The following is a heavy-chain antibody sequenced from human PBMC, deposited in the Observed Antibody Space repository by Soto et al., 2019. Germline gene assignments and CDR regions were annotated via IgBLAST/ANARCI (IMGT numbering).Heavy chain of an antibody. V-gene: IGHV3-7*01. CDR3: ARGRYCSSTSCPYDAFDI. J-gene: IGHJ3*02. CDR2: IKQDGSEK. D-gene: IGHD2-2*01. CDR1: GFTFSSYW. Sequence: GGSLRLSCAASGFTFSSYWMSWVRQAPGKGLEWVANIKQDGSEKYYVDSVKDRFTISRDNAKNSLYLQMNSLRAEDTAVYYCARGRYCSSTSCPYDAFDIWGQGTMVTVSS.